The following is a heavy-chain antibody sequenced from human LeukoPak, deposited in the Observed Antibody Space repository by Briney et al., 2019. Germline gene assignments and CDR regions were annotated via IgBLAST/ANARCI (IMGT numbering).Heavy chain of an antibody. D-gene: IGHD3-22*01. V-gene: IGHV3-30-3*01. Sequence: GGSLRLSCAASGFTFSSYAMHWVRQAPGKGLEWVAVISYDGSNKYYADSVKGRFTISRDNSKNTLYLQMNSLRAEDTAVYYCARWDHISLASSGYYSGLFDYWGQGTLVTVSS. CDR1: GFTFSSYA. J-gene: IGHJ4*02. CDR2: ISYDGSNK. CDR3: ARWDHISLASSGYYSGLFDY.